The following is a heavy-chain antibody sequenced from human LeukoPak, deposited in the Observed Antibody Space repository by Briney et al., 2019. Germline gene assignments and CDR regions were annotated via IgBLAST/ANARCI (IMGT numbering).Heavy chain of an antibody. Sequence: GGSLRLSCAASGFTFSSYSMNWVRQAPGKGLEWVSSISSSSSYIYYADSVKGRFTISRDNAKNTLYVQMNSLRAEDTAIYYCAKSRSGSSNWALRIFDNWGQGTMVSVSS. V-gene: IGHV3-21*04. CDR1: GFTFSSYS. J-gene: IGHJ4*02. CDR2: ISSSSSYI. D-gene: IGHD3-10*01. CDR3: AKSRSGSSNWALRIFDN.